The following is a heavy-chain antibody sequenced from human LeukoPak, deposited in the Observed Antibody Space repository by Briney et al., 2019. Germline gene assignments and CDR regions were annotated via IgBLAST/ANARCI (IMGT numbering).Heavy chain of an antibody. CDR2: IYYSGST. D-gene: IGHD4-17*01. CDR1: GGSISSSSYY. Sequence: SETLSLTCTVSGGSISSSSYYWGWLRQPPGTGLEWIGSIYYSGSTYYNPSLKGRVTISVDTSKNQFSLKLSSVTAADTAVYYCARLRTTVTTAYFDYWGQGTLVTVSS. V-gene: IGHV4-39*01. J-gene: IGHJ4*02. CDR3: ARLRTTVTTAYFDY.